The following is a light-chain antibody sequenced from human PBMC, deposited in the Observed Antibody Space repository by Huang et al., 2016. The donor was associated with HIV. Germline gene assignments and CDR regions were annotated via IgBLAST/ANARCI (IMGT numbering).Light chain of an antibody. CDR1: QSIDSG. CDR3: HQSTGLPHT. J-gene: IGKJ2*01. Sequence: ETILTQSPEFQSVATKEKVTITCRASQSIDSGLDWYQQRPGQSPKRLIKYASQSIPGVPSRFSGSGSGTDFTLTINSLEPEDAATYYCHQSTGLPHTFGQGTELEIK. V-gene: IGKV6-21*02. CDR2: YAS.